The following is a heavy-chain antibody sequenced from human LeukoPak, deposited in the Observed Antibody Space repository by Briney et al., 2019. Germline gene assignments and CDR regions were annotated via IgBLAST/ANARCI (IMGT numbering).Heavy chain of an antibody. D-gene: IGHD2-2*01. CDR1: GFTFSSYW. CDR3: AREGDIVVVPAASYFDY. V-gene: IGHV3-7*01. Sequence: GGSLRLSCAASGFTFSSYWMSWVRQAPGKGLEWVANIKQDGSEKYYVDSVKGRFTISRDNAKNSLYPQMNSLRAADTAVYYCAREGDIVVVPAASYFDYWGQGTLVTVSS. CDR2: IKQDGSEK. J-gene: IGHJ4*02.